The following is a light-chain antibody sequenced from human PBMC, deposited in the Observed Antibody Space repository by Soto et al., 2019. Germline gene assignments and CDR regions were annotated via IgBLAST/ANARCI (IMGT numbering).Light chain of an antibody. J-gene: IGLJ2*01. CDR2: EGS. V-gene: IGLV2-23*01. CDR1: SSDVGGYKF. CDR3: CSYAGSSTLV. Sequence: QSALTQPASVSGSPGQSITISCTGTSSDVGGYKFVSWYQHHPGKAPKLMIYEGSKRPSGVSYRFSGSKSGNTASLTISGLQAEDEDDYYCCSYAGSSTLVFGGGTKLTVL.